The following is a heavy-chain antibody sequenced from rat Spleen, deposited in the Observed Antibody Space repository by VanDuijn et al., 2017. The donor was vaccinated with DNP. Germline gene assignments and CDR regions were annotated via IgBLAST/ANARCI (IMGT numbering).Heavy chain of an antibody. V-gene: IGHV3-3*01. CDR3: AIQLGVFDY. Sequence: EVQLQESGPGLVKPSQSLSLTCSVTGYSITSSFRWSWIRKFPGDKLEWMGYINGAGSTNYNPSLKSRISITRDTSKNHFFLQVNSVTPEDSATYYCAIQLGVFDYWGQGVMVIVSS. CDR1: GYSITSSFR. D-gene: IGHD5-1*01. CDR2: INGAGST. J-gene: IGHJ2*01.